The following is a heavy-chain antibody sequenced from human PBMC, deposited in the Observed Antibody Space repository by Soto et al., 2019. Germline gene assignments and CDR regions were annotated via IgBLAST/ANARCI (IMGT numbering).Heavy chain of an antibody. J-gene: IGHJ4*02. D-gene: IGHD2-2*01. Sequence: GGSLRLSCAASGFTFSSYAMSWVRQAPGKGLEWVSAISGSGGSTYYADSVKGRFTIPRDNSKNTLYLQMNSLRAEDTAVYYCAKDPRAGACSSTSCYVDGSGYWGQGTLVTVSS. CDR2: ISGSGGST. CDR3: AKDPRAGACSSTSCYVDGSGY. CDR1: GFTFSSYA. V-gene: IGHV3-23*01.